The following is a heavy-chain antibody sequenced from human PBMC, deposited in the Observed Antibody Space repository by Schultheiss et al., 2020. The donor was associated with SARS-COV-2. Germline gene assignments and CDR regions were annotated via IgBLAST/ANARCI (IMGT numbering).Heavy chain of an antibody. V-gene: IGHV4-34*01. Sequence: SETLSLTCAVYGGSFSGYYWSWIRQPPGKGLEWIGSIYHSGSTNYNPSLKSRVTISVDTSKNQFSLKLSSVTAADTAVYYCARDGGWLRPDYWGQGTLITVSS. CDR2: IYHSGST. CDR3: ARDGGWLRPDY. CDR1: GGSFSGYY. D-gene: IGHD5-12*01. J-gene: IGHJ4*02.